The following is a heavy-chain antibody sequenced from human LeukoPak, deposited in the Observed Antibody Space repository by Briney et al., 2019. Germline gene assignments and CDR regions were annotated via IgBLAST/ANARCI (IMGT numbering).Heavy chain of an antibody. CDR1: GGSISSYN. Sequence: SETLSLTCIVSGGSISSYNWNWIRQPPGKGLEWIGYMYNSGSTNNNPSLKSRVTISVDKSKNQFSLKLSSVTAADTAIYYCTREYGFMTTVFHAFDIWGQGTMVTVSS. CDR3: TREYGFMTTVFHAFDI. J-gene: IGHJ3*02. V-gene: IGHV4-59*12. D-gene: IGHD4-17*01. CDR2: MYNSGST.